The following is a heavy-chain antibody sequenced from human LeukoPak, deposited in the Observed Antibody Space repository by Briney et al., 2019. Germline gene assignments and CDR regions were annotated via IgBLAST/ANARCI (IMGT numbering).Heavy chain of an antibody. CDR2: IYPGDSET. Sequence: IYPGDSETRYSPSFQGQVTLSADKSISTAYLQWSSLKASDTAIYYCAVLPSGGFDWYFDYWGQGTLVTVSS. D-gene: IGHD1-26*01. J-gene: IGHJ4*02. CDR3: AVLPSGGFDWYFDY. V-gene: IGHV5-51*01.